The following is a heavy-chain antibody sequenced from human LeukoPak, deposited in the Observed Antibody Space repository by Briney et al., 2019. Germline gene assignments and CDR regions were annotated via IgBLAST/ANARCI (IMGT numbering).Heavy chain of an antibody. J-gene: IGHJ4*02. CDR3: ARVAYSGSGSPFYYFES. Sequence: GGSLRLSCAASGFTFSSYWMSWVRQAPGKGLEWVANIKQDGSEKYYVDSVKGRFTISKDNARNSLYLQMNSLRAEDTAVYYCARVAYSGSGSPFYYFESWGQGTLVTVSS. CDR2: IKQDGSEK. CDR1: GFTFSSYW. V-gene: IGHV3-7*01. D-gene: IGHD3-10*01.